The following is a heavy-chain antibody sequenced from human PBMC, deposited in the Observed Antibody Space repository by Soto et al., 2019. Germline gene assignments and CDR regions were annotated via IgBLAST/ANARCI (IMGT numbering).Heavy chain of an antibody. Sequence: ASVKVSCKASGYTFTSYGISWVRQAPGHGLEWMGWISAYSGNANYAQKLKCRVTMTTDTSTSTAYMELRSQRYDDTAVYYSARERYRQGSPYNAFDIWGQGTMVTVSS. CDR3: ARERYRQGSPYNAFDI. CDR2: ISAYSGNA. D-gene: IGHD1-26*01. J-gene: IGHJ3*02. V-gene: IGHV1-18*01. CDR1: GYTFTSYG.